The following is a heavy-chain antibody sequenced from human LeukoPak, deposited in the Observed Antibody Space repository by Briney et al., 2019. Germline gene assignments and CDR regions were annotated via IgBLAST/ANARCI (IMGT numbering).Heavy chain of an antibody. CDR1: GFTFSSYS. Sequence: GGSLRLSCAASGFTFSSYSMNLVRQAPGKGLEWVSAISGSGGSTYYADSVKGRFTISGDNSKNTVFLQMNSLRAEDTAIYYCGRDPNGDYIGAFDFQRWGQGTQVTVSS. D-gene: IGHD4-17*01. V-gene: IGHV3-23*01. CDR3: GRDPNGDYIGAFDFQR. CDR2: ISGSGGST. J-gene: IGHJ1*01.